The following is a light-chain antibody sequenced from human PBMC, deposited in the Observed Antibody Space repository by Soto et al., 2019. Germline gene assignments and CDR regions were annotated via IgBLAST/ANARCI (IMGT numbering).Light chain of an antibody. V-gene: IGLV7-46*01. Sequence: QAVVTQEPSLTVSPGGTVTLTCGSSTGAVTSGHYPYWFQQKPGQAPRTLIYDTSNKQSWIPARFSGSLLGGKAALTLSGAQPEDEAEYYCLLSYRGAGEVFGGGTKLTVL. CDR3: LLSYRGAGEV. CDR2: DTS. J-gene: IGLJ2*01. CDR1: TGAVTSGHY.